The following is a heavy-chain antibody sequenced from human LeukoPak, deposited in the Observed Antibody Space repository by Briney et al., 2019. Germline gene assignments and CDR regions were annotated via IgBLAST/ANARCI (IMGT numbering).Heavy chain of an antibody. J-gene: IGHJ4*02. CDR2: INPNSGGT. CDR1: GYTFTGYY. Sequence: ASVKVSCKASGYTFTGYYMHWVRQAPGQGLEWMGWINPNSGGTNYAQKFQGRATMTRDTSISTAYMELSRLRSDDTAVYYCAREGAGYSGSELFDYWGQGTLVTVSS. V-gene: IGHV1-2*02. D-gene: IGHD5-12*01. CDR3: AREGAGYSGSELFDY.